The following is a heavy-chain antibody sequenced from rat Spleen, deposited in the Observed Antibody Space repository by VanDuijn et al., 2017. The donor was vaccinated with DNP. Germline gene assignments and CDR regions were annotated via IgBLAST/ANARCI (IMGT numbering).Heavy chain of an antibody. V-gene: IGHV2-16*01. J-gene: IGHJ2*01. CDR3: ARNYDHYGYFDY. D-gene: IGHD1-3*01. CDR1: GFSLSSYG. Sequence: QVQLKESGPGLVQPSQTLSLTCTVSGFSLSSYGVIWVRQPPGKGLEWMGRMQTGGSTDYSSALKSRLSISRDTSKRQVFLQMNNLQTEDTAMYFCARNYDHYGYFDYWGQGVMVTVSS. CDR2: MQTGGST.